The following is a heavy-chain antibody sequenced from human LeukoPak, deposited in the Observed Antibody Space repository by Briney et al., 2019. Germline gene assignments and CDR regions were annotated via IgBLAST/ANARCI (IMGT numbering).Heavy chain of an antibody. CDR3: ARVTGYIVEDYFDY. V-gene: IGHV4-34*01. J-gene: IGHJ4*02. Sequence: NPSETLSLTCAVYGGSFSGYYWSWIRQPPGKGLEWIGEINHSGSTNYNPSLKSRVTISVDTSKNQFSLKLSSVTAADTAVYYCARVTGYIVEDYFDYWGQGTLVTVSS. CDR1: GGSFSGYY. CDR2: INHSGST. D-gene: IGHD3-22*01.